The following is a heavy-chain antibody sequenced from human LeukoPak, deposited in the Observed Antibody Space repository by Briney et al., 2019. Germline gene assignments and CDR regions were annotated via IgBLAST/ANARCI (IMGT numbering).Heavy chain of an antibody. J-gene: IGHJ5*02. D-gene: IGHD6-19*01. CDR1: GYTFTSYD. V-gene: IGHV1-8*01. Sequence: ASVKVSCKASGYTFTSYDINWVRQATGQGLEWMGWMNPNSGNTGYAQKFQGRVTMTRSTSITTAYMELSSLISEDTAVYYCARGNYAVAAGENGNWFDPWGQGTLVTVSS. CDR3: ARGNYAVAAGENGNWFDP. CDR2: MNPNSGNT.